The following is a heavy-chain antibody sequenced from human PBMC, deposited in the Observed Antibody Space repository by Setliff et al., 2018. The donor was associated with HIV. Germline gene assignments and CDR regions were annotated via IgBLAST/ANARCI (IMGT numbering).Heavy chain of an antibody. V-gene: IGHV1-46*01. CDR3: ARALFIPTYYYDSSGYYAPDYYFDY. D-gene: IGHD3-22*01. CDR1: GYTFTSYY. CDR2: INPSGGST. J-gene: IGHJ4*02. Sequence: GASVKVSCKASGYTFTSYYMHWVRQAPGQGLEWMGIINPSGGSTSYAQKFQGRVTMTRNTAIGTAYMELSSLRSEDTAVYYCARALFIPTYYYDSSGYYAPDYYFDYWGQGTLVTVSS.